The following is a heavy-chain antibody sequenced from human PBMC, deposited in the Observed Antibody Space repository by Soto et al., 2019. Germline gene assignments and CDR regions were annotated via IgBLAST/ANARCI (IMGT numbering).Heavy chain of an antibody. CDR3: AKVSRPFGISTPDFDY. CDR1: GFTLSSYS. CDR2: ISYDGNTQ. J-gene: IGHJ4*02. Sequence: QVQLVESGGGVVQPGTSLRLSCAASGFTLSSYSIHWVRQAPGKGLDWVAVISYDGNTQFYGDSVKGRFIVSRDNSRNTLYLQMNNLRAEDTAVYYCAKVSRPFGISTPDFDYWGQGTLVTVSS. D-gene: IGHD3-16*01. V-gene: IGHV3-30-3*01.